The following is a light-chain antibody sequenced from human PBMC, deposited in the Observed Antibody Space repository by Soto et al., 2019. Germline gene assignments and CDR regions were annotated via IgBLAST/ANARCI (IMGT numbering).Light chain of an antibody. Sequence: EIVLTQSPDTLSLSPGERAIFSCRTSQSIGSTLAWYQHKPGQAPRLLIYDASKMATGIPASFSGSGSGTDFTLTISSLEPEEFAVYFCQQRSKWPVTFGPGTTVDLK. CDR2: DAS. CDR1: QSIGST. CDR3: QQRSKWPVT. V-gene: IGKV3-11*01. J-gene: IGKJ3*01.